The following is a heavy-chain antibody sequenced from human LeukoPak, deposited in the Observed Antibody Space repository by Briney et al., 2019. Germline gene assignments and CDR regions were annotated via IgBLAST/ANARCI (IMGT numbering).Heavy chain of an antibody. CDR2: IIPIFGTA. J-gene: IGHJ6*03. D-gene: IGHD3-22*01. CDR1: GYTFTSYG. Sequence: SVKVSCKASGYTFTSYGISWVRQAPGQGLEWMGGIIPIFGTANYAQKFQGRVTITADKSTSTAYMELSSLRSEDTAVYYCARGDYDSSGYYYYYYYMDVWGKGTTVTVSS. CDR3: ARGDYDSSGYYYYYYYMDV. V-gene: IGHV1-69*06.